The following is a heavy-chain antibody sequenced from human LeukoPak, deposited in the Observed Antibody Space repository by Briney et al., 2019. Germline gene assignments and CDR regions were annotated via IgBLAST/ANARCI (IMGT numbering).Heavy chain of an antibody. J-gene: IGHJ4*02. CDR2: ISSSSSYM. CDR1: GFTFSRYS. V-gene: IGHV3-21*01. CDR3: ARDSSWGSGIYRFDY. Sequence: GGPLRLSCAASGFTFSRYSMNWVRQAPGKGLEWVSSISSSSSYMYYADSVKGRFTISRDNAKNSLYLQMNSLRAEDTAVYYCARDSSWGSGIYRFDYWGQGTLVTVSS. D-gene: IGHD3-10*01.